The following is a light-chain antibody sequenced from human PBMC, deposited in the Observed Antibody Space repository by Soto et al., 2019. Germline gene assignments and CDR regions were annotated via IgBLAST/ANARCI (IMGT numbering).Light chain of an antibody. Sequence: QSALTQPRSVSGSPGQSVTISCTGTSSDVGGYNYVSWYQQHPGQAPKLMIYDVTKWPSGVPDRFSGSKSGNTASLTIHGLQAEDEADYYCSSYAGTYTGVFGGGTKVTVL. CDR1: SSDVGGYNY. J-gene: IGLJ3*02. V-gene: IGLV2-11*01. CDR3: SSYAGTYTGV. CDR2: DVT.